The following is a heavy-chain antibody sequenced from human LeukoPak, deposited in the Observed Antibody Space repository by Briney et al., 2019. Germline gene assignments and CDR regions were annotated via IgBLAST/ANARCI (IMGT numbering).Heavy chain of an antibody. Sequence: GGSLRLSCAASGFTFSNAWMSWVRQAPGKGLEWVGRIKGKTDGGTTDYAAPVKGRFTISRDDSKNTLYLQMNSLKTEDTAVYYCTTKGYFGVVFSHYDYWGQGTLVTVSS. CDR1: GFTFSNAW. D-gene: IGHD3-3*01. J-gene: IGHJ4*02. CDR2: IKGKTDGGTT. V-gene: IGHV3-15*01. CDR3: TTKGYFGVVFSHYDY.